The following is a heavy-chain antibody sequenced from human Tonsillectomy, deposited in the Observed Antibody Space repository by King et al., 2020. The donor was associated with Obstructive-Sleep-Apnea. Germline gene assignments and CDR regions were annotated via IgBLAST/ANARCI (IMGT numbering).Heavy chain of an antibody. Sequence: QLQESGPGVVKPSETLSLTCTVSGGSISSSSYWGWIRQPPGKGLEWIGHISYIVSTYENPSLKSRVTISVDTSMNQFSLELNSVTAAHTAVYYCARRDRDIAMGLFDYWGQGTLVTVSS. CDR3: ARRDRDIAMGLFDY. CDR1: GGSISSSSY. D-gene: IGHD5-18*01. CDR2: ISYIVST. V-gene: IGHV4-39*07. J-gene: IGHJ4*02.